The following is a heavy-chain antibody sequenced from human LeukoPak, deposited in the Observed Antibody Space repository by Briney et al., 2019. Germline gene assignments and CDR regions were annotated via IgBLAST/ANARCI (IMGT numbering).Heavy chain of an antibody. D-gene: IGHD3-16*01. Sequence: SVKVSCNASGGTFSSYAISWVRQAPGQGLEWMGRIIPIFGIANYAQKFQGRVTITADKSTSTAYMELSSLRSEDTAVYYCARIYDYYYGMDVWGQGTTVTVSS. V-gene: IGHV1-69*04. J-gene: IGHJ6*02. CDR2: IIPIFGIA. CDR1: GGTFSSYA. CDR3: ARIYDYYYGMDV.